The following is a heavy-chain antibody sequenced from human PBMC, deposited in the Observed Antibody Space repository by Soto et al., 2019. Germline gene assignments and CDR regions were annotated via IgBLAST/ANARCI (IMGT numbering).Heavy chain of an antibody. V-gene: IGHV5-51*01. Sequence: GESLKISCQTSGYKFTNYWITWVRQVPGKGLEWVAIINPADSDMGYGPSFQGHVTVSADRSDNTVYLNWGSLKASDTAIYFCARQTSWFGELSLDYWGQGTPVTVSS. CDR2: INPADSDM. CDR1: GYKFTNYW. J-gene: IGHJ4*02. CDR3: ARQTSWFGELSLDY. D-gene: IGHD3-10*01.